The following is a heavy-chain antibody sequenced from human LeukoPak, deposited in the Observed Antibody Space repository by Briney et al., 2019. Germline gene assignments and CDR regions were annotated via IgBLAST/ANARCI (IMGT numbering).Heavy chain of an antibody. CDR1: GGSISSYY. D-gene: IGHD1-26*01. CDR3: ARDSEWEPEMDDAFDI. V-gene: IGHV4-39*07. CDR2: IYYSGST. J-gene: IGHJ3*02. Sequence: SETLSLTCTVSGGSISSYYWSWIRQPPGKGLEWIGSIYYSGSTYYNPSLKSRVTISVDTSKNQFSLKLSSVTAADTAVYYCARDSEWEPEMDDAFDIWGQGTMVTVSS.